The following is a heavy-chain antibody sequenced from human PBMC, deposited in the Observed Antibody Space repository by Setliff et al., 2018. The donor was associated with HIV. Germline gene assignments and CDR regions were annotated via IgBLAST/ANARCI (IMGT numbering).Heavy chain of an antibody. V-gene: IGHV4-38-2*02. D-gene: IGHD6-19*01. Sequence: SETLSLTCTISGYSINSGYYWGWIRQPPGKGLEWIGSMSHSGSTYYNPSLKSRLTISVDTSKNQFSLKLSSVNAADTAVYYCARGYSNVWPPIYNWFDPWGQGTLVTVS. CDR1: GYSINSGYY. CDR3: ARGYSNVWPPIYNWFDP. CDR2: MSHSGST. J-gene: IGHJ5*02.